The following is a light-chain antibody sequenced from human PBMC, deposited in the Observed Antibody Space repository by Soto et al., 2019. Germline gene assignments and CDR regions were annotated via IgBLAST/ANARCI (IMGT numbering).Light chain of an antibody. CDR1: QSISNS. V-gene: IGKV1-33*01. Sequence: DVQMTQSPSSLSASVGDRVSIACRATQSISNSLNWYKQKPGRAPKLLIYDASNLETGVTSTFSGSGSGTHFTFTINSLQPEDVGTYYCQQYRTFPITFGQGTRLELK. J-gene: IGKJ5*01. CDR3: QQYRTFPIT. CDR2: DAS.